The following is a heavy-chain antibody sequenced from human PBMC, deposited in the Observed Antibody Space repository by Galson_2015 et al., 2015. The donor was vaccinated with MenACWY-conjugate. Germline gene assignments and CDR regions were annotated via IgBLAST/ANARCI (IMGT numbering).Heavy chain of an antibody. CDR2: IYPGDSDT. CDR1: GYTFGSYW. J-gene: IGHJ3*01. V-gene: IGHV5-51*01. Sequence: QSGAEVKNPGESLTISCKGSGYTFGSYWIGWVRQMPGKGLEWMGIIYPGDSDTTYSPSFQGHVTISVDKSINTAYLQWSSLKASDTAMYYCAKRDGSWPDTFDFWGQGTMVTVSS. D-gene: IGHD6-13*01. CDR3: AKRDGSWPDTFDF.